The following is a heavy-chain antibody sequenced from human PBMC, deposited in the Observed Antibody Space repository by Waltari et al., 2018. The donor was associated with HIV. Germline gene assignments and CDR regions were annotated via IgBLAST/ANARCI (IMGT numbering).Heavy chain of an antibody. D-gene: IGHD3-22*01. CDR2: IYYSAGT. Sequence: QLQLQESGPGLVKPSETLSLTCTVSGGSISSSSYYWGWIRQPPGKGLEWSGSIYYSAGTYYNPSLKSRVTISVDTAKNQFSLKLSSVTAADTAVYYCASPITYYYDSSGYYLSLGAFDIWGQGTMVTVSS. CDR1: GGSISSSSYY. V-gene: IGHV4-39*01. J-gene: IGHJ3*02. CDR3: ASPITYYYDSSGYYLSLGAFDI.